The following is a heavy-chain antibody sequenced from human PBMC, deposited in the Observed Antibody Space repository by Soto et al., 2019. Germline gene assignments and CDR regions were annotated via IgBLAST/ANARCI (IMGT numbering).Heavy chain of an antibody. Sequence: SETLSLTCTVSGGSVRDGSYYWAWLRQPPGKGLEWIGHIYHSGSTIYNPSLKSRVTISIDTSKSQFSLNRNSMTAADTAVYYCAGYNWNYYFDPWGQGTLVTVSS. D-gene: IGHD1-7*01. CDR2: IYHSGST. V-gene: IGHV4-61*01. CDR1: GGSVRDGSYY. J-gene: IGHJ5*02. CDR3: AGYNWNYYFDP.